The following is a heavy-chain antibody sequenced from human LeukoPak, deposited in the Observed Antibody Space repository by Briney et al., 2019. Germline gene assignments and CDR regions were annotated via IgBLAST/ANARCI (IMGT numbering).Heavy chain of an antibody. V-gene: IGHV3-30-3*01. Sequence: GGSLRLSCVASGFTFSRYDMHWVRQAPGKGLEWVAVIAYDGSNEIYADSVKGRFTISRDNSKNTLYLQMNSLRAEDTAVYYCARAAAVTGAFRDNWFDRWGQGTLVTVSS. CDR3: ARAAAVTGAFRDNWFDR. J-gene: IGHJ5*02. D-gene: IGHD6-19*01. CDR1: GFTFSRYD. CDR2: IAYDGSNE.